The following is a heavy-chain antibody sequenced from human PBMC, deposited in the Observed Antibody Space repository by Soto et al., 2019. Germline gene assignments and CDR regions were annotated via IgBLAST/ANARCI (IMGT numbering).Heavy chain of an antibody. Sequence: SVKVSCKASGGTFSSYAISWVRQAPGQGLEWMGGIIPIFGTANYAQKFQGRVTITADESTSTAYMELSSLRSEDTAVYYCARGPAAIRGLYGMDVWGQGTTVTVSS. CDR3: ARGPAAIRGLYGMDV. V-gene: IGHV1-69*13. D-gene: IGHD2-2*01. J-gene: IGHJ6*02. CDR1: GGTFSSYA. CDR2: IIPIFGTA.